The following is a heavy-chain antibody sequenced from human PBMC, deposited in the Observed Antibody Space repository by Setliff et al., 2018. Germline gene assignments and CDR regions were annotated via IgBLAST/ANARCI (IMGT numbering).Heavy chain of an antibody. V-gene: IGHV3-48*01. CDR2: ISSSSSTI. D-gene: IGHD3-3*01. CDR3: ARSYNFWSGPALDV. J-gene: IGHJ6*04. CDR1: GFTFSDYS. Sequence: PGGSLRLSCAASGFTFSDYSMNWVRQAPGKGLEWVSDISSSSSTIYYADSVKGRFTISRDNAQNSLYLKMNCLRAEDTAVYYCARSYNFWSGPALDVWGKGTTVTVSS.